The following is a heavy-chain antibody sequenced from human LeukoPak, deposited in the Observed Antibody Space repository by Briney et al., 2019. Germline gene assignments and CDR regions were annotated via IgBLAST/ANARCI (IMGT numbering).Heavy chain of an antibody. CDR2: IKQDGSEK. J-gene: IGHJ4*02. V-gene: IGHV3-7*01. CDR3: ARGFPHHYDSRGIKFDF. Sequence: PGGSLRLSCAASGFTFSSYWMSWVRQAPGKGLEWVANIKQDGSEKYYVDSVKGRFTISRDNAKNTLYLQMNSLRAEDAAVYYCARGFPHHYDSRGIKFDFWGQGILVSVSS. CDR1: GFTFSSYW. D-gene: IGHD3-22*01.